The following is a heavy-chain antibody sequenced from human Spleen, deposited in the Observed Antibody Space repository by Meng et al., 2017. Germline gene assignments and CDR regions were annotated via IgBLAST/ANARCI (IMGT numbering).Heavy chain of an antibody. V-gene: IGHV4-59*11. CDR3: ARMSYDTLTGHYHLFDY. D-gene: IGHD3-9*01. Sequence: GSLRLSCSVSGGSLSGHYWIWIRQAPGKGLEWIGYVYYSGTTKYNPALNSRVIISLDTSKNQFSLKLHSVIAADTAVYYCARMSYDTLTGHYHLFDYWGQGTLVTVSS. CDR1: GGSLSGHY. CDR2: VYYSGTT. J-gene: IGHJ4*02.